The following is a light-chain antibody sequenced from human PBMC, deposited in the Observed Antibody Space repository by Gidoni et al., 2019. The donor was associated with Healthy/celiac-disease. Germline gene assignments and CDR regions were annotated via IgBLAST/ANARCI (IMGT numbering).Light chain of an antibody. CDR1: QSLLHRNGYNY. CDR3: MQALQTPPWT. V-gene: IGKV2-28*01. Sequence: DTVMTQSPLSLPVTPGEPASISCRSSQSLLHRNGYNYLDWYLRKPGQSPPLLIYLGSNRASGVPDRFSGSGSGTDFTLKISRVEAEDVGVYYCMQALQTPPWTFGQGTKVEIK. J-gene: IGKJ1*01. CDR2: LGS.